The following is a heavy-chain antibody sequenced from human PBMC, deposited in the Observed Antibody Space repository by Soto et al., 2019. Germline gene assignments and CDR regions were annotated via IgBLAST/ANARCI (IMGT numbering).Heavy chain of an antibody. Sequence: NPSETLSLTCTVSGASVNSGSYFWTWIRQDPGKGLEWIGYSHYSGSAFYNPSLKSRVSISVDTSKNQFSLKLSSVTAADTAVYYCARVDTAMVNYFDYWGQGALVTVSS. CDR3: ARVDTAMVNYFDY. J-gene: IGHJ4*02. V-gene: IGHV4-31*03. D-gene: IGHD5-18*01. CDR2: SHYSGSA. CDR1: GASVNSGSYF.